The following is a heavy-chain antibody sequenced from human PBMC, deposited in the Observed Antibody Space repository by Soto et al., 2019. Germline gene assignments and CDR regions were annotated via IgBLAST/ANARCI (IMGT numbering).Heavy chain of an antibody. CDR1: GFTFSSYG. D-gene: IGHD3-3*01. CDR3: AKGSIGVITIFGVVMYHV. Sequence: GGSLRLSCAASGFTFSSYGMHWVRQAPGKGLEWVAVISYDGSNKYYADSVKGRFTISRDNSKNTLYLQMNSLRAEDTAVYYCAKGSIGVITIFGVVMYHVWGQGTTVTVSS. CDR2: ISYDGSNK. V-gene: IGHV3-30*18. J-gene: IGHJ6*02.